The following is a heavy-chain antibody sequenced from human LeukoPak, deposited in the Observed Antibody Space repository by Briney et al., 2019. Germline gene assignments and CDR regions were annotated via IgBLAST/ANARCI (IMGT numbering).Heavy chain of an antibody. D-gene: IGHD6-19*01. CDR1: GYSFTGYY. CDR2: ISAYNGNT. V-gene: IGHV1-18*04. CDR3: ARFGLGKHVEVAGIPFDI. Sequence: ASVKVSCKASGYSFTGYYMHWVRQAPGQGLEWMGWISAYNGNTNYAQKLQGRVTMTTDTSTSTAYMELRSLRSDDTAVYYCARFGLGKHVEVAGIPFDIWGQGTMVTVSS. J-gene: IGHJ3*02.